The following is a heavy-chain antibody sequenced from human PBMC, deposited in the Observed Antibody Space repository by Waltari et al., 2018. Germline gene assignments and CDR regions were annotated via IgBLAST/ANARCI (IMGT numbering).Heavy chain of an antibody. Sequence: EVQLVESGGGLIQPGGSLRLSCAASGFTVSNNYMSWVRQAPGKGLEWVSVIFSGGSTFSADSVKGRFTISRDNSKNSLYLQMNSLRAEDTAVYYCARGPSSSIGIWFDPWGQGTLVTVSS. CDR1: GFTVSNNY. D-gene: IGHD6-13*01. CDR2: IFSGGST. V-gene: IGHV3-53*01. J-gene: IGHJ5*02. CDR3: ARGPSSSIGIWFDP.